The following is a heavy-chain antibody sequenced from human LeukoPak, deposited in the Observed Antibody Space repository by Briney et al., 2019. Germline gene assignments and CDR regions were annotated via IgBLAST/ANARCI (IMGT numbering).Heavy chain of an antibody. J-gene: IGHJ4*02. CDR2: ISGDGGST. CDR3: ARTPSGYQLLYYFDY. V-gene: IGHV3-43*02. CDR1: GFTFDDYA. Sequence: PGGSLRLSCAASGFTFDDYAMHWVRQAPGKGLEWVSLISGDGGSTYYADSVKGRFTISRDNSKNSLYLQMNSLRAEDTALYYCARTPSGYQLLYYFDYWGQGTLVTVSS. D-gene: IGHD2-2*01.